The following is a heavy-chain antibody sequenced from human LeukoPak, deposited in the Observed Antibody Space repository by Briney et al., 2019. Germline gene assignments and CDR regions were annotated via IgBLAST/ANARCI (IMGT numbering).Heavy chain of an antibody. CDR1: GFTFSTYF. Sequence: GGSLRLSCSASGFTFSTYFMHWVRQAPGKGLECVSAITGSGGSTYYADSVKGRFHISRDNSKNTLYLQMSSLRAEDTAVYYCVRDQRGGSSGYYDSWGQGTLVTVSS. J-gene: IGHJ4*02. V-gene: IGHV3-64D*06. CDR2: ITGSGGST. D-gene: IGHD3-22*01. CDR3: VRDQRGGSSGYYDS.